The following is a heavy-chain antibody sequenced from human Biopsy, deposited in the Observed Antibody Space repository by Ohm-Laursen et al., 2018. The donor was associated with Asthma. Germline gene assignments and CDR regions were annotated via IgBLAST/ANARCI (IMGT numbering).Heavy chain of an antibody. V-gene: IGHV4-39*01. CDR1: GGSITSSSYY. J-gene: IGHJ4*02. CDR2: MHHSGSP. D-gene: IGHD3-22*01. Sequence: GTLSLTWTVSGGSITSSSYYWGWIRQPPGKGMEWIGSMHHSGSPYYHPSLKSRATISVDTSKNQLSLKMSSVTAADTAVYFCVRHQYSSSWSTFDYWGQGALVTVSS. CDR3: VRHQYSSSWSTFDY.